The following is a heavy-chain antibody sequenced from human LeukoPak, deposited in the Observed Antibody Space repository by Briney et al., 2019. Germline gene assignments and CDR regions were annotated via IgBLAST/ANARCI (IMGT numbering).Heavy chain of an antibody. J-gene: IGHJ3*02. CDR2: ISSSSSYI. CDR3: ARVRDGYNSGALDI. Sequence: NPGGSLRLSCAASGFTFSSYSMNWVRQAPGKGLEWVSSISSSSSYIYYADSVKGRFTISRDNAKNSLYLQMNSLRAEDTAVYYCARVRDGYNSGALDIWGQGTMVTVSS. CDR1: GFTFSSYS. D-gene: IGHD5-24*01. V-gene: IGHV3-21*01.